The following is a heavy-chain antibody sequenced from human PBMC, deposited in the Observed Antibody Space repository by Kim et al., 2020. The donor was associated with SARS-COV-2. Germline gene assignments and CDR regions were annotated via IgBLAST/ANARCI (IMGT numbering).Heavy chain of an antibody. CDR3: ARWGISGSDY. CDR1: GGSFSGYY. D-gene: IGHD3-22*01. J-gene: IGHJ4*02. Sequence: SETLSLTCAVYGGSFSGYYWSWIRQPPGKGLEWIGEINHSGSTNYNPSLKSRVTISVDTSKNQFSLKLSSVTAADTAVYYCARWGISGSDYWGQGTLVTVSS. CDR2: INHSGST. V-gene: IGHV4-34*01.